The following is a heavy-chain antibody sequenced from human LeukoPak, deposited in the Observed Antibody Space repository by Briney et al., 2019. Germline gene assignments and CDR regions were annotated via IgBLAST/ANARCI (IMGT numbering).Heavy chain of an antibody. CDR3: ARGAAIAARPPGY. CDR2: ISSSGSTI. D-gene: IGHD6-6*01. J-gene: IGHJ4*02. V-gene: IGHV3-48*03. CDR1: GFTFSSYE. Sequence: PGGSLSLSCAASGFTFSSYEMNWVRQAPGKGLEWVSYISSSGSTIYYADSVKGRFTISRDNAKNSLYLQMNSLRAEDTAVYYCARGAAIAARPPGYWGQGTLVTVSS.